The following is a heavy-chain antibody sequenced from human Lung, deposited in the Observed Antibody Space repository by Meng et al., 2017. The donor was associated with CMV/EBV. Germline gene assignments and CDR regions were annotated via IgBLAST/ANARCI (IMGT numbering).Heavy chain of an antibody. D-gene: IGHD3-3*01. CDR3: VREHLPIFAVVLPGDY. V-gene: IGHV3-49*04. J-gene: IGHJ4*02. Sequence: GGSLRLSCATSGFTFGDYGLSWVRQAPGKGLEWVAFIRGKDYGETTEYAPSVKARFTVSRDDSKNIAYLQMNSLKAEDTAVYYCVREHLPIFAVVLPGDYWGQGXLVTVSS. CDR2: IRGKDYGETT. CDR1: GFTFGDYG.